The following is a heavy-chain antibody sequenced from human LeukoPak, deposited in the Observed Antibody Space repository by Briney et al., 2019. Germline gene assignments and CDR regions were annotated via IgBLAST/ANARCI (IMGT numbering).Heavy chain of an antibody. V-gene: IGHV4-39*07. Sequence: PGGSLRLSCAASGFTFSSYGMHWIRRPPGKGLEWIGSIYYSGSTYYNPSLKSRVTISVDTSKNQFSLKLSSVTAADTAVYYCASERYCSGGSCYPNWFDPWGQGTLVTVSS. D-gene: IGHD2-15*01. CDR2: IYYSGST. CDR1: GFTFSSYG. J-gene: IGHJ5*02. CDR3: ASERYCSGGSCYPNWFDP.